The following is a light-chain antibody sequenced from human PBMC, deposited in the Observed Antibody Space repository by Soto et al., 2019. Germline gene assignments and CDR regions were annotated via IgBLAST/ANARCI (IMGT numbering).Light chain of an antibody. CDR1: QSVSNNY. J-gene: IGKJ4*01. Sequence: ALRQSPGPLSQSPAYNATLSCRASQSVSNNYLAWYQQKPGRAPRLLISDVSNRATGIPARFSGSGSGTDFTLTISSLESEDFAVYYCHQRRQWPLTFGGGTKVDIK. V-gene: IGKV3-11*01. CDR3: HQRRQWPLT. CDR2: DVS.